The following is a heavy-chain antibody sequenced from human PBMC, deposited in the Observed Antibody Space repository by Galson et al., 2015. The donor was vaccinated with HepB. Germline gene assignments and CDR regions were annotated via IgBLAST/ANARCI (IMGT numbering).Heavy chain of an antibody. V-gene: IGHV1-2*02. CDR3: AILGGNSLVVGRAFDI. CDR2: INPNSGGT. Sequence: SVKVSCKASGYTFTGYYMHWVRQAPGQGLEWMGWINPNSGGTNYAQKFQGRVTMTRDTSISTAYMELSRLRSDDTAVYYCAILGGNSLVVGRAFDIWGQGTMVTVSS. J-gene: IGHJ3*02. D-gene: IGHD4-23*01. CDR1: GYTFTGYY.